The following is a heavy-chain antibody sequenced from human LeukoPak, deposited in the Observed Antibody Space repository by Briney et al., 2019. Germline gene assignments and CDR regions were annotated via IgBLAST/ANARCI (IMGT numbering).Heavy chain of an antibody. CDR2: ISYDGSNK. Sequence: GGSLRLSCAASGFTFSSYAMHWVRQAPGKGLEWVAVISYDGSNKYYADSVKGRFTISRDDSKSTLYLQMNSLRPEDTAVYYCARDGLNSGSPDYWGQGTLITVSS. CDR1: GFTFSSYA. D-gene: IGHD1-26*01. V-gene: IGHV3-30-3*01. CDR3: ARDGLNSGSPDY. J-gene: IGHJ4*02.